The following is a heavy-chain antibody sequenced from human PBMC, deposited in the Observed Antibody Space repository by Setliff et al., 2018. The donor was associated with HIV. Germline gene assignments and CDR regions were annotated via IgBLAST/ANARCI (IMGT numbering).Heavy chain of an antibody. CDR2: ISAYNVNT. V-gene: IGHV1-18*01. Sequence: ASVKVSCKASGYSFTSYGVSWVRQAPGQGLEWMGWISAYNVNTNYAQKLQGRVTMTTDTSTSTAYMELRSLRSDDTAVYYCARGTNPLGWFDPWGQGTQVTAPQ. J-gene: IGHJ5*02. CDR3: ARGTNPLGWFDP. D-gene: IGHD2-2*01. CDR1: GYSFTSYG.